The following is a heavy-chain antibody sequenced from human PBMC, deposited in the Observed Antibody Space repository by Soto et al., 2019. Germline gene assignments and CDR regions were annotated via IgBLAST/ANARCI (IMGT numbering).Heavy chain of an antibody. D-gene: IGHD3-3*01. J-gene: IGHJ6*02. Sequence: QVQLVQSGAEVKKPGSSVKVSCKASGGTFSSYAISWVRQAPGQGLEWMGGIIPIFGTANYAQKFQGRVTITADESTSTAYMELSSLRSEDMAVYYCARAESAYYDFWSGSGYYYYGMDVWGQGTTVTVSS. CDR3: ARAESAYYDFWSGSGYYYYGMDV. CDR2: IIPIFGTA. V-gene: IGHV1-69*01. CDR1: GGTFSSYA.